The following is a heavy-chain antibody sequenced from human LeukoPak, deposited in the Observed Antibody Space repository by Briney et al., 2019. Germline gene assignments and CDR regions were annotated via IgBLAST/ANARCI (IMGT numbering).Heavy chain of an antibody. V-gene: IGHV3-74*01. CDR3: AREYSSSWYYYYYYMDV. D-gene: IGHD6-13*01. CDR1: GFTFSSYW. CDR2: INSDGSST. Sequence: PGGSLRLSCAASGFTFSSYWMHWVRQAPGKGLVWVSRINSDGSSTSYADSVKGRFTISRDNAKNTLYLQMNSLRAEDTAVYYCAREYSSSWYYYYYYMDVWGKGTTVTVSS. J-gene: IGHJ6*03.